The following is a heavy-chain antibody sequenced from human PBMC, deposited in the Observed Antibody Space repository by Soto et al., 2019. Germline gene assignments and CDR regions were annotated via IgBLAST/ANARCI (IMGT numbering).Heavy chain of an antibody. D-gene: IGHD4-4*01. CDR3: ARGGNLAFHV. J-gene: IGHJ3*01. V-gene: IGHV3-53*01. CDR2: INSGGGT. CDR1: GFNVSSHY. Sequence: VRLVESGGGLIQPGGSLRISCAASGFNVSSHYISWVRQAPGKGLEWLCIINSGGGTYYEDYVKDRFTIPRDDSENTLCLEMNSLRGEDTAVYYCARGGNLAFHVWGQGTMVTVSS.